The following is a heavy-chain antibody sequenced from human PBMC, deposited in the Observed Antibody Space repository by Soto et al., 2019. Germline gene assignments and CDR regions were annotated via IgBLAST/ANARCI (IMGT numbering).Heavy chain of an antibody. Sequence: QVQLVESGGGVVHPGRSLRLSCAASGFTFSSYGMHWVRQAPGKGLEWVAVISYDGSNKYYADSVKGRFTISRDNSKNTLYLQMNSLRAEDTAVYYCAKGRSSGWPYYFDYWGQGTLVTVSS. CDR3: AKGRSSGWPYYFDY. V-gene: IGHV3-30*18. D-gene: IGHD6-25*01. CDR1: GFTFSSYG. J-gene: IGHJ4*02. CDR2: ISYDGSNK.